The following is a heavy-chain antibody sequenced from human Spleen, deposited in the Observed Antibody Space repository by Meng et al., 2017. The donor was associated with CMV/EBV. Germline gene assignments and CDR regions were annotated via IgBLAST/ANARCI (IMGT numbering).Heavy chain of an antibody. V-gene: IGHV1-18*01. CDR3: ARDRGYSGYEWEYLQD. Sequence: SGYSFTRYGISWVRQAPGQGLEWMGWISAHNNDTNYAQKVQDRVTMTTDTSTSTAYMELRSLRSDDTAVYYCARDRGYSGYEWEYLQDWGQGTLVTVSS. CDR1: GYSFTRYG. CDR2: ISAHNNDT. D-gene: IGHD5-12*01. J-gene: IGHJ1*01.